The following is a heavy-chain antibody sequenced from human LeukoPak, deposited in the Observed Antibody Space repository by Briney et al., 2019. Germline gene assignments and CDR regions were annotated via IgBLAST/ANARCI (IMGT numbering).Heavy chain of an antibody. CDR1: GDSISSNKW. CDR3: ARDPGPPPPYYFDY. J-gene: IGHJ4*02. CDR2: IYRSGST. Sequence: SETLSLTCAVSGDSISSNKWWSWVRQPPGKGLEWLGEIYRSGSTNYNPSLNSRLTISLDKSKNQFSLNVSSVTAADTAVYYCARDPGPPPPYYFDYWGQGILVTVSS. V-gene: IGHV4-4*02. D-gene: IGHD3-10*01.